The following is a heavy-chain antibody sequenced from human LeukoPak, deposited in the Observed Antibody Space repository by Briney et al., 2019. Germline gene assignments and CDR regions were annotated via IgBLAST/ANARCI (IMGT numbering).Heavy chain of an antibody. V-gene: IGHV3-48*03. CDR2: ISSSGSTI. CDR3: AKDRGITMIVVVTRLDAFDI. CDR1: GFTFSSYE. Sequence: GGSLRLSCAASGFTFSSYEMNWVRQAPGKGLEWVSYISSSGSTIYYADSVKGRFTISRDNAKNSLYLQMNSLRAEDTAVYYCAKDRGITMIVVVTRLDAFDIWGQGTMVTVSS. J-gene: IGHJ3*02. D-gene: IGHD3-22*01.